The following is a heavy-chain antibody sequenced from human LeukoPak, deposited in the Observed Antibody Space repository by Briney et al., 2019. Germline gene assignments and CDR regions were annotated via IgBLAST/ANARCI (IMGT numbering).Heavy chain of an antibody. CDR2: IYHSGST. J-gene: IGHJ3*02. Sequence: SATLSLTCTVSGYSISSGYYWGWIRQPPGKGLEWIGSIYHSGSTYYNPSLKSRVTISVDTSKNQFSLKLSSVTAADTAVYYCARVSSGYYEGAFDIWGQGTMVTVSS. CDR1: GYSISSGYY. D-gene: IGHD3-22*01. CDR3: ARVSSGYYEGAFDI. V-gene: IGHV4-38-2*02.